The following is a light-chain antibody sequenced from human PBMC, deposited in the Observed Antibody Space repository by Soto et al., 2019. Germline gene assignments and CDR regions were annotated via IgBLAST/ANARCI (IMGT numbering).Light chain of an antibody. CDR3: QQYYSTPFT. J-gene: IGKJ4*01. CDR1: QTVLYSSNNKNY. CDR2: WAS. Sequence: IVMTQSPDSLAVSLGERATINCKSSQTVLYSSNNKNYLAWYQQKPRQPPKLLIFWASTRESGVPDRFSGSGSETDFTLTISSLQAEDVAVYYCQQYYSTPFTFGGGTKVEIK. V-gene: IGKV4-1*01.